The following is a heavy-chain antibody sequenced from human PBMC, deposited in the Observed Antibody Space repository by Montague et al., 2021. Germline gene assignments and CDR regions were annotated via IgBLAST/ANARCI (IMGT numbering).Heavy chain of an antibody. CDR3: ARRPLFDLLTSKFHGAFDI. V-gene: IGHV5-51*01. CDR1: GYNFISYW. D-gene: IGHD3-9*01. CDR2: IYPGGSET. Sequence: QSGAEVKKPGESLKISCKGSGYNFISYWIGWVRQMPGKGLEWMGTIYPGGSETKYSPSFQGQVIMSVDKSMNTAYLQWNTLKASDTAMYYCARRPLFDLLTSKFHGAFDIWGQGTLVTVSP. J-gene: IGHJ3*02.